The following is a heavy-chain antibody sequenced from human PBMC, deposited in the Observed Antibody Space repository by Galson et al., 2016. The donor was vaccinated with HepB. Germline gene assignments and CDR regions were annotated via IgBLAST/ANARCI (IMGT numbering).Heavy chain of an antibody. CDR2: ISSDRNTI. V-gene: IGHV3-48*02. CDR1: GFTVATYG. Sequence: SLRLSCAASGFTVATYGMTWVRQAPGKAPEWITYISSDRNTIYYADSVRGRFTISRDDANNSLFLQMNSLRDEDTAVYYCTRLSSAWSDDHWGPGTLVTVSS. J-gene: IGHJ5*02. D-gene: IGHD6-19*01. CDR3: TRLSSAWSDDH.